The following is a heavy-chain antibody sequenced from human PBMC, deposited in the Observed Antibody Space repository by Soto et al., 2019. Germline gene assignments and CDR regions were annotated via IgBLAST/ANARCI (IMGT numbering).Heavy chain of an antibody. CDR1: GFTFTIYA. CDR3: ATDSISYNGIYDAFDV. CDR2: ISRYGDIT. D-gene: IGHD3-3*02. Sequence: WGSLRLFCAASGFTFTIYAMTWVRQAPGKGLEWVSAISRYGDITYYADSVEGRFTISRDNSRSTMYLQMDNLRVEDTAIYFCATDSISYNGIYDAFDVWGQGTMVTVS. J-gene: IGHJ3*01. V-gene: IGHV3-23*01.